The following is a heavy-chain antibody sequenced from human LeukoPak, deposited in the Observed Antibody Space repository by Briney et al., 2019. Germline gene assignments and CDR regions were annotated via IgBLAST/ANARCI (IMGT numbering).Heavy chain of an antibody. CDR1: GYTFTSYD. J-gene: IGHJ4*02. V-gene: IGHV1-8*03. Sequence: GASVKVSCKASGYTFTSYDINWVRQATGQGLEWMGWMNPNSGNTGYAQKFQGRVTITRNTSISTAYMELSSLRSEDTAVYYCARDGGVTYCTNGVCHFYYWGQGTLVTVSS. CDR3: ARDGGVTYCTNGVCHFYY. D-gene: IGHD2-8*01. CDR2: MNPNSGNT.